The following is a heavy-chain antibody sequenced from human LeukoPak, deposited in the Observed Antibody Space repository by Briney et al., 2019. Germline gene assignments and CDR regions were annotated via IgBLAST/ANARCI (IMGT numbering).Heavy chain of an antibody. CDR3: ARDNLVDGSGSYYDNKWGDY. Sequence: PGGSLRLSCAASGFTFSSYSMNWVRQAPGKGLEWVSSISSSSSYIHYADSVKGRFTISRDNAKNSLYLQMNSLRAEDTAVYYCARDNLVDGSGSYYDNKWGDYWGQGTLVTVSS. CDR2: ISSSSSYI. CDR1: GFTFSSYS. V-gene: IGHV3-21*01. J-gene: IGHJ4*02. D-gene: IGHD3-10*01.